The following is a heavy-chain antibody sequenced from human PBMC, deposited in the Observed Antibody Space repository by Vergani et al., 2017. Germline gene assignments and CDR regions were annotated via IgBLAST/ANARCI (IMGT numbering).Heavy chain of an antibody. D-gene: IGHD2-15*01. V-gene: IGHV3-21*01. CDR1: GFTFSSYG. J-gene: IGHJ4*02. CDR3: ARDPRGCSGGSCYFDY. Sequence: EVQLVESGGGLVKPGGSLRLSCAASGFTFSSYGMNWVRQAPGKGLEWVSSISSSSSYIYYADSVKGRFTISRDNAKNSLYLQMNSLRAEDTAVYYCARDPRGCSGGSCYFDYWGQGTLVTVSS. CDR2: ISSSSSYI.